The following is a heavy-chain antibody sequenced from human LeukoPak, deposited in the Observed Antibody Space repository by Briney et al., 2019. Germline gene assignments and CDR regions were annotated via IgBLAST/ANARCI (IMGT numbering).Heavy chain of an antibody. CDR3: GREGHYDILTGYSPVEYYYYFMDV. CDR2: ISSDGNDK. Sequence: PGGSLRLSCAASGFTFSHYSLHWVRQAPGKGLEWVGVISSDGNDKHHADSVKGRFTISRDNSRDTLYLEMSRLRPEDTAIYYCGREGHYDILTGYSPVEYYYYFMDVWGKGTTVTVSS. V-gene: IGHV3-30*04. D-gene: IGHD3-9*01. CDR1: GFTFSHYS. J-gene: IGHJ6*03.